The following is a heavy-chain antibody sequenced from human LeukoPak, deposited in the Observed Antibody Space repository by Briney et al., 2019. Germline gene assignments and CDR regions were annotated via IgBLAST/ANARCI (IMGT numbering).Heavy chain of an antibody. D-gene: IGHD6-13*01. Sequence: GGSLRLSCAASGFTFSNAWMNWVRQAPGKGLEWVSVIYSGGSTYYADSVKGRFTISRDNSKNTLFLQMNSLRAEDTAVYYCATDGAAAGYFDYWGQGTLVTVSS. CDR1: GFTFSNAW. CDR3: ATDGAAAGYFDY. V-gene: IGHV3-53*01. CDR2: IYSGGST. J-gene: IGHJ4*02.